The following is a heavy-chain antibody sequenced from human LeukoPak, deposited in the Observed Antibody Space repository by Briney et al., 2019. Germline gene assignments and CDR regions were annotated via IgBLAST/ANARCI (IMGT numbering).Heavy chain of an antibody. Sequence: GGPLRLSCAASGFTFSAHWMHWVRQAPGKGLVWISRIYNDGSSTTYADSVKGRFTISRDNAKNMLYLQMNSLRAEDTAVYYCTRAPINYCSGGSCYSGTNWFDPWGQGTLVTVSS. V-gene: IGHV3-74*01. D-gene: IGHD2-15*01. CDR3: TRAPINYCSGGSCYSGTNWFDP. J-gene: IGHJ5*02. CDR1: GFTFSAHW. CDR2: IYNDGSST.